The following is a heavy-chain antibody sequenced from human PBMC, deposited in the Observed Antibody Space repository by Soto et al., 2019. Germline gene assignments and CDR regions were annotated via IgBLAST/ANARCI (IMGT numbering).Heavy chain of an antibody. CDR1: GFTFSNYW. Sequence: EVQLVESGGGSAQPGGSLRLSCAASGFTFSNYWIHWVRQAPGKGPMWVSRINGVGTYTNYADSVRGRFSISRDNSEKPVYLQMNSLSAEDTAMYYSVREFRSSDFWGQGTPVTVSS. J-gene: IGHJ4*02. CDR2: INGVGTYT. D-gene: IGHD3-3*01. V-gene: IGHV3-74*01. CDR3: VREFRSSDF.